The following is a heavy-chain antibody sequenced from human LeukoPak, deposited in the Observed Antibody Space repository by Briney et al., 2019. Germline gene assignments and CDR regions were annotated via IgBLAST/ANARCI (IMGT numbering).Heavy chain of an antibody. CDR2: INWNGGST. V-gene: IGHV3-20*04. Sequence: GGSLRLSCAASGFTFSSYWMHWVRQAPGKGLEWVSGINWNGGSTGYADSVKGRFTISRDNSKNTLYLQMNSLRVEGTAVYYCARDSSMLRGPLVIYYFDFWGQGTLVTVSS. J-gene: IGHJ4*02. D-gene: IGHD3-10*01. CDR1: GFTFSSYW. CDR3: ARDSSMLRGPLVIYYFDF.